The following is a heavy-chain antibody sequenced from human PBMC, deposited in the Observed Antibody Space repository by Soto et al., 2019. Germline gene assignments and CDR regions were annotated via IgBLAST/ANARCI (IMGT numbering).Heavy chain of an antibody. Sequence: EVQLVESGGGLVHPGGSLRLSCVASGFPVSNYELNWVRQAPGKGLEWISYISDSGTITRYADSVKGRFTVSRDSATASLYLQMSSLGVDDTAIYFCVRQYDSLGGYFDYWGHGTLVTVSS. V-gene: IGHV3-48*03. J-gene: IGHJ4*01. CDR2: ISDSGTIT. CDR3: VRQYDSLGGYFDY. CDR1: GFPVSNYE. D-gene: IGHD3-16*01.